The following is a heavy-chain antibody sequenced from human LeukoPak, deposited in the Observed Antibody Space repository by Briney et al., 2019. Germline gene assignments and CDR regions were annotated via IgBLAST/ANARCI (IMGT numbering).Heavy chain of an antibody. Sequence: GGSLRLSCAASGFTFDDYAMHWVRQAPGKGLEWVSGISWNSGSIGYADSVKGRFIISRDNAKNSLYLQMNSLRAEDTALYYCAKEAFDIWGQGTMVTVSS. V-gene: IGHV3-9*01. CDR2: ISWNSGSI. CDR3: AKEAFDI. CDR1: GFTFDDYA. J-gene: IGHJ3*02.